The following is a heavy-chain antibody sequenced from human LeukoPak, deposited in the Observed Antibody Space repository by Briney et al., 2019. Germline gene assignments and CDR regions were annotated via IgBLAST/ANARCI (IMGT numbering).Heavy chain of an antibody. Sequence: ASVKVSCKASGCTFTGYYMHWVRQAPGQGLEWMGWINPNSGGTNYAQKFQGRVTMTRDTSISTAYMELSRLRSDDTAVYYCARARYGGYGVDYWGQGTLVTVSS. V-gene: IGHV1-2*02. D-gene: IGHD5-12*01. CDR1: GCTFTGYY. CDR3: ARARYGGYGVDY. J-gene: IGHJ4*02. CDR2: INPNSGGT.